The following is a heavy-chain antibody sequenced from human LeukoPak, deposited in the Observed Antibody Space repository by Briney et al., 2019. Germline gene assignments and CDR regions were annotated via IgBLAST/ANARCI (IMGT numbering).Heavy chain of an antibody. CDR3: ARGSSSGYYSFDY. J-gene: IGHJ4*02. Sequence: SETLSLTCAVSGGSISTYHWSCIRQPAGKGLEWIGRISASGTTNYNPSLKSRVTISVDTSKNQFSLKLSSVTAADTAVYYCARGSSSGYYSFDYWGQGTLVTVSS. D-gene: IGHD3-22*01. V-gene: IGHV4-4*07. CDR2: ISASGTT. CDR1: GGSISTYH.